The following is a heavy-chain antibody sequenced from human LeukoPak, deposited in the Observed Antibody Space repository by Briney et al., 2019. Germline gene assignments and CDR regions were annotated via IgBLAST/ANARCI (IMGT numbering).Heavy chain of an antibody. J-gene: IGHJ4*02. D-gene: IGHD2-2*01. CDR3: ASDWHHAIDE. CDR1: GFTFSSAW. CDR2: ITSDGSST. Sequence: GGSLRLSCAASGFTFSSAWMHWVRQPPGKGLVWVARITSDGSSTTYAESVKGRFTISRDNAKNTLYLHMNSLRAEDTAVYYCASDWHHAIDEWGQGTLVTVSS. V-gene: IGHV3-74*03.